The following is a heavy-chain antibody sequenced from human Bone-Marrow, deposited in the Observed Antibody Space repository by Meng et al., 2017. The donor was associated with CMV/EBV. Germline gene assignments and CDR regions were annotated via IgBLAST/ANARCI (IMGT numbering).Heavy chain of an antibody. V-gene: IGHV3-23*03. CDR3: AKDTRTGGVALRPTGYGMDV. J-gene: IGHJ6*02. CDR2: IYSSGSST. CDR1: GFTFSSYS. D-gene: IGHD6-6*01. Sequence: GESLKISCAASGFTFSSYSMSWVRQAPGKGLEWVSVIYSSGSSTSYADSVKGRFTISRDNSKNTLFLQMNSLRAGDTAVYYCAKDTRTGGVALRPTGYGMDVWGQGTTATVSS.